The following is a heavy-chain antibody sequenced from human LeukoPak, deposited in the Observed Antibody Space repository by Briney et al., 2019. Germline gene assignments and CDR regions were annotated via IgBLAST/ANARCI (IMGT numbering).Heavy chain of an antibody. CDR3: AELGITMIGGV. J-gene: IGHJ6*04. V-gene: IGHV3-21*01. CDR1: GFTFSSYS. Sequence: GGSLRLSCAASGFTFSSYSMNWARQAPGKGLEWVSSISSSSSYIYYADSVKGRFTISRDNAKNSLYLQMNSLRAEDTAVYYCAELGITMIGGVWGKGTTVTISS. CDR2: ISSSSSYI. D-gene: IGHD3-10*02.